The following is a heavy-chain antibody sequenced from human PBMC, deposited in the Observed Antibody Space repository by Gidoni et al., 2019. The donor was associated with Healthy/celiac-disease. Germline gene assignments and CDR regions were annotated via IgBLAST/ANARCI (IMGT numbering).Heavy chain of an antibody. D-gene: IGHD2-15*01. CDR1: GFTFISYA. J-gene: IGHJ6*02. CDR2: ISYDGSNK. CDR3: ARSGYCSGGSCYSGSMDYYYGMDV. V-gene: IGHV3-30-3*01. Sequence: QVQLVESGGGVVQPGRSLRLSCAASGFTFISYASPWVRQAPGKGLEWVAVISYDGSNKYYADSVKGRFTISRDNSKNTLYLQMNSLRAEDTAVYYCARSGYCSGGSCYSGSMDYYYGMDVWGQGTTVTVSS.